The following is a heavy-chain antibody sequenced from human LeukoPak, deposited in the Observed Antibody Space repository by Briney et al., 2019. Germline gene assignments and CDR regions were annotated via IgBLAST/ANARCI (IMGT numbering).Heavy chain of an antibody. V-gene: IGHV4-39*01. CDR3: ARRGGSGRSVIDY. D-gene: IGHD3-10*01. J-gene: IGHJ4*02. Sequence: SETLSLTCTVSGGSISSSSYYWGWIRQPPGKGLEWIGSIYYSGSTYYNPSLKSRVTISVDTSKNQFSLKLSSVTAADTAVYYCARRGGSGRSVIDYWGQGTLVTVSS. CDR1: GGSISSSSYY. CDR2: IYYSGST.